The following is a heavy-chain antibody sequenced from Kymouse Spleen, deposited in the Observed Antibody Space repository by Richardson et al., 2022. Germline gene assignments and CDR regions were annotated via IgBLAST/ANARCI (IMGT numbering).Heavy chain of an antibody. D-gene: IGHD6-19*01. Sequence: QVQLQQWGAGLLKPSETLSLTCAVYGGSFSGYYWSWIRQPPGKGLEWIGEINHSGSTNYNPSLKSRVTISVDTSKNQFSLKLSSVTAADTAVYYCARGIAVAGTYFFDYWGQGTLVTVSS. V-gene: IGHV4-34*01. CDR1: GGSFSGYY. CDR2: INHSGST. CDR3: ARGIAVAGTYFFDY. J-gene: IGHJ4*02.